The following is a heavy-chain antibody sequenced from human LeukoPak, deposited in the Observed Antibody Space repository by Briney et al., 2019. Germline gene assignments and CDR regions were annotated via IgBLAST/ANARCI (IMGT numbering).Heavy chain of an antibody. Sequence: PSETLSLTCAVYGGSFSGYYWSWIRQPPGKGLEYIGYIYSSGITNYNPSLKSRVTISVDTSKNQFSLKLSSVTAADTAVYFCARRSGSGSNNYFDPWGQGTLVTV. CDR2: IYSSGIT. CDR3: ARRSGSGSNNYFDP. CDR1: GGSFSGYY. J-gene: IGHJ5*02. D-gene: IGHD3-10*01. V-gene: IGHV4-4*09.